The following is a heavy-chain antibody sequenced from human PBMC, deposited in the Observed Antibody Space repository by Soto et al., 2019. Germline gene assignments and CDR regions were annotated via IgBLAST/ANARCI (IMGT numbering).Heavy chain of an antibody. V-gene: IGHV3-23*01. D-gene: IGHD1-26*01. CDR3: AKDLSGTYYDFDY. CDR1: GFPFSTYA. CDR2: IGGSGGDT. Sequence: GGALILSCAASGFPFSTYAMSSVRQAPWKWLEWVSVIGGSGGDTYYADSVKGRFTISRDNSKNTLYLQMNSLRAEDTAVYYCAKDLSGTYYDFDYWGQGTLVTVSS. J-gene: IGHJ4*02.